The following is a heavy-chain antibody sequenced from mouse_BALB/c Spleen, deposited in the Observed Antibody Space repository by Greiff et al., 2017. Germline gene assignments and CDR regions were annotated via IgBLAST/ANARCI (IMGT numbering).Heavy chain of an antibody. J-gene: IGHJ3*01. V-gene: IGHV5-4*02. Sequence: EVKVVESGGGLVKPGGSLKLSCAASGFTFSDYYMYWVRQTPEKRLEWVATISDGGSYTYYPDSVKGRFTISRDNAKNNLYLQMSSLKSEDTAMYYCARALGDGYPAWFAYWGQGTLVTVSA. CDR1: GFTFSDYY. CDR3: ARALGDGYPAWFAY. CDR2: ISDGGSYT. D-gene: IGHD2-3*01.